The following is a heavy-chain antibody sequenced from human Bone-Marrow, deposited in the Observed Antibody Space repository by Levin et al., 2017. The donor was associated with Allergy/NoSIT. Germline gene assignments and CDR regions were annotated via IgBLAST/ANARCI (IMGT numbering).Heavy chain of an antibody. V-gene: IGHV3-74*01. Sequence: GGSLRLSCAASGFTFSSYWMHWVRQAPGKGLVWVSRINSDGSSTRYADSVKGRFTISRDNAKNTLYLQMNSLRAEDTAVYYCARGLGPLGVTRTTFDCWGQGTLVTVSS. CDR2: INSDGSST. CDR3: ARGLGPLGVTRTTFDC. J-gene: IGHJ4*02. CDR1: GFTFSSYW. D-gene: IGHD1-7*01.